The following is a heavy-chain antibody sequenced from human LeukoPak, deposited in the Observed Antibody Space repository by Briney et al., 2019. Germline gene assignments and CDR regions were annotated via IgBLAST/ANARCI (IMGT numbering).Heavy chain of an antibody. J-gene: IGHJ3*01. Sequence: LETLSLTCTVSGGSLSGDYWGWIRQPPGRRLEWIGYVSYAGRTQNNTSIQSRVTISIDTSKRQFSLKLTSVCSAATAVYSCARLLDNDISGDPDTFDVWGQGTTVIVSS. CDR3: ARLLDNDISGDPDTFDV. V-gene: IGHV4-59*01. D-gene: IGHD3-22*01. CDR1: GGSLSGDY. CDR2: VSYAGRT.